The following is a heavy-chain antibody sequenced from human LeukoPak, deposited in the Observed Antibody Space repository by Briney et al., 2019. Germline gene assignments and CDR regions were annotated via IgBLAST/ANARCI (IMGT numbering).Heavy chain of an antibody. CDR1: GFTFSSYS. J-gene: IGHJ4*02. CDR3: ARNGRTGHFDY. Sequence: GGSLRLSCAASGFTFSSYSMNWVRQAPGKGLEWVSSISSSSSYIYYADSVKGRFTISRDNAKSSLYLQMNSLGAEDTAVYYCARNGRTGHFDYWGQGTLVTVSS. CDR2: ISSSSSYI. V-gene: IGHV3-21*01.